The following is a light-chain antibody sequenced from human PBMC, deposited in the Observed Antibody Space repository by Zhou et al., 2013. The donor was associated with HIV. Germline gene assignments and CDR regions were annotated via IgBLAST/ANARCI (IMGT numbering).Light chain of an antibody. CDR2: AAS. Sequence: DIQMTQSPSSLSASVGDRVTITCRASQGISNSLAWYQQKPGKAPKLLLYAASRLESGVPSRFSGSGSGTDYTLTISSLQPEDFATYYCQQYYSTPPITFGQGHDWRLN. J-gene: IGKJ5*01. CDR3: QQYYSTPPIT. CDR1: QGISNS. V-gene: IGKV1-NL1*01.